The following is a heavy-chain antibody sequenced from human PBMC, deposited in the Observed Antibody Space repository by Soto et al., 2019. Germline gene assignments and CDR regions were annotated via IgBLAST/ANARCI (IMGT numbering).Heavy chain of an antibody. CDR3: ARTLTSTMTTYLFAF. V-gene: IGHV3-21*01. Sequence: GGSLRLSCAASGFTFSSYAMSWVRQAPGKGLEWVSSISSSSYIYYEDSVKGRFTVSRDNAKNSLYLQMNSLRAEDTAVYYCARTLTSTMTTYLFAFWGQGALVTVSS. J-gene: IGHJ4*02. D-gene: IGHD4-17*01. CDR2: ISSSSYI. CDR1: GFTFSSYA.